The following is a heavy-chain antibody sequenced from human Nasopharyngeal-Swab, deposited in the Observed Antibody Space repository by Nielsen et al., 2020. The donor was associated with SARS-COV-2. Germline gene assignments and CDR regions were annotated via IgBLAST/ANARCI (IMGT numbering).Heavy chain of an antibody. V-gene: IGHV2-70*11. CDR1: GFSLSTSGMC. J-gene: IGHJ3*02. CDR2: IDWDDDK. Sequence: SGPTLVKPTQTLTLTCTFSGFSLSTSGMCVSWIRQPPGKALEWLARIDWDDDKYYSTSLKTRLTISKDTSKNQVVLTMTNMDPVDTATYYCARSRSPLGPGPAAHAFDIWGQGTMVTVSS. CDR3: ARSRSPLGPGPAAHAFDI.